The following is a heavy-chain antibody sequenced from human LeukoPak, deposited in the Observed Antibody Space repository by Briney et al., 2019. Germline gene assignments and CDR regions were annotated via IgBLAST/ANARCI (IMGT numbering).Heavy chain of an antibody. CDR1: GFTFSSYV. Sequence: PGGSLRLSCAASGFTFSSYVMNWLRQAPGEGLEWVSTISASDDRTFYADSVKGRFTISRDNSKNTVYLQMNSLRAGDTAVYYCAKVLRSDIDMNFDSWGQGTLVTVSS. J-gene: IGHJ4*02. CDR3: AKVLRSDIDMNFDS. V-gene: IGHV3-23*01. D-gene: IGHD2-15*01. CDR2: ISASDDRT.